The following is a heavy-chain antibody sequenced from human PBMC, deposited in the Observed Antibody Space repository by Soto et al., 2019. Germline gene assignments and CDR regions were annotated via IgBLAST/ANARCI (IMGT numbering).Heavy chain of an antibody. CDR2: ISGSGTTT. J-gene: IGHJ4*02. V-gene: IGHV3-23*01. CDR1: GFTFSTYP. Sequence: PGGSLRLSCAASGFTFSTYPMSWVSQAPGKGLEWVSTISGSGTTTYYADSVKGRFTISRDNSRNTLYLQMNNLRAEDTALYYCASKLTFGSSSDYWGQGTLVTVSS. D-gene: IGHD1-1*01. CDR3: ASKLTFGSSSDY.